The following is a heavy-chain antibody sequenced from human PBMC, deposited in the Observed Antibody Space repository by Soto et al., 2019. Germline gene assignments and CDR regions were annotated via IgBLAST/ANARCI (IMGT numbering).Heavy chain of an antibody. J-gene: IGHJ3*02. D-gene: IGHD2-8*01. CDR2: INPSGGST. CDR1: GYTFTSHY. Sequence: QVQLVQSGADVRKPGASVKVSCKASGYTFTSHYIHWVRQAPGQGLEWMGVINPSGGSTSYADKYQGRVTMTMDKSTRTVDMDLSSRRSCDTALYYCGREQVPNASRLGAAFDIWGQGTMVTVSS. V-gene: IGHV1-46*01. CDR3: GREQVPNASRLGAAFDI.